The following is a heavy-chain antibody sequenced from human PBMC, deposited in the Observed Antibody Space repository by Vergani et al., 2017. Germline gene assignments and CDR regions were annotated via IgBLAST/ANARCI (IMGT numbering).Heavy chain of an antibody. CDR3: AKDKYRWQQLEFAFDI. CDR1: GFTFSSYG. CDR2: IRYDGSNK. D-gene: IGHD5-24*01. J-gene: IGHJ3*02. Sequence: QVQLVESGGGVVQPGGSLRLSCAASGFTFSSYGMHWVRQAPGKGLEWVAFIRYDGSNKYYADSVKGRFTISRDNSKNTLYLQMNSLRAEDTAVYYCAKDKYRWQQLEFAFDIWGQGTMVTVSS. V-gene: IGHV3-30*02.